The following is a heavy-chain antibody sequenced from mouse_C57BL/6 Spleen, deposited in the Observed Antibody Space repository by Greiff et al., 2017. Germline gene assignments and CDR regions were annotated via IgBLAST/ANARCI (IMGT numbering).Heavy chain of an antibody. CDR2: ISSGGDYI. Sequence: EVKLMESGEGLVKPGGSLKLSCAASGFTFSSYAMSWVRQTPEKRLEWVAYISSGGDYIYYADTVKGRFTISRDNARNTLYLQMSSLKSEDTAMYYCTREGGYYRYFEVWGTGTTVTVSS. CDR3: TREGGYYRYFEV. J-gene: IGHJ1*03. V-gene: IGHV5-9-1*02. D-gene: IGHD1-1*02. CDR1: GFTFSSYA.